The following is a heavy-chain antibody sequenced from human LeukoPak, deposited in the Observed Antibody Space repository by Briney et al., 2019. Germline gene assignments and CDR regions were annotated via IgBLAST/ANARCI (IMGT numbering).Heavy chain of an antibody. D-gene: IGHD2-15*01. CDR3: AKDIGYCSGGSCREYYFDY. J-gene: IGHJ4*02. CDR2: ISWNSGSI. V-gene: IGHV3-9*01. Sequence: PGRSLRLSCAASGFTFDDYAMHWVRQARGKGLEWVSAISWNSGSIGYADSVKGRFTISRDNAKNSLYLQMNSLRAEDTALYYCAKDIGYCSGGSCREYYFDYWGQGTLVTVSS. CDR1: GFTFDDYA.